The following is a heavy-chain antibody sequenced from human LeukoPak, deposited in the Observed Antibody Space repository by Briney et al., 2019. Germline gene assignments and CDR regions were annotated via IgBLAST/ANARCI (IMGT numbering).Heavy chain of an antibody. V-gene: IGHV1-2*02. J-gene: IGHJ4*02. D-gene: IGHD6-19*01. CDR1: GYTFTGYY. Sequence: ASVKVSCKASGYTFTGYYMHWVRQAPGQGLEWMGWINPNSGGTNYAQKFQGRVTMTRDTSISTAYMELSRLRSDDTAVYYWARDSSGWYYFDYWGQGTLVTVSS. CDR3: ARDSSGWYYFDY. CDR2: INPNSGGT.